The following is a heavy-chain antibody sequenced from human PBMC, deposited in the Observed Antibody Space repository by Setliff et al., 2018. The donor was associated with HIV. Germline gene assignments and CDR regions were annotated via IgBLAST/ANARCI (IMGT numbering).Heavy chain of an antibody. CDR2: INPSDGIP. V-gene: IGHV1-46*01. Sequence: GASVKVSCKASGFSFSRHYMHWVRQAPGEGLEWVAMINPSDGIPSYAQKFQDRVVVTRDTSRSIVYMELSSLLSEDTAVYFCTRAFPPMIPAAFDIWGRVTLVTVS. D-gene: IGHD3-16*01. J-gene: IGHJ3*02. CDR1: GFSFSRHY. CDR3: TRAFPPMIPAAFDI.